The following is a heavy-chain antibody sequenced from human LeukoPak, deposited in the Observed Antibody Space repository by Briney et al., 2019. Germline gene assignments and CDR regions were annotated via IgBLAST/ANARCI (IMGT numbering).Heavy chain of an antibody. D-gene: IGHD3-10*01. V-gene: IGHV3-66*01. CDR2: IYSSDYI. CDR1: EFTFSSYW. J-gene: IGHJ4*02. CDR3: ATERPDSRVLDY. Sequence: GGSLRLSCAASEFTFSSYWMSWVRQAPGKGLEWVSIIYSSDYIYYADSVKGRFTISRDNSKNTLYLQMNSLRVEDSAVYHCATERPDSRVLDYWGQGLVVTVSS.